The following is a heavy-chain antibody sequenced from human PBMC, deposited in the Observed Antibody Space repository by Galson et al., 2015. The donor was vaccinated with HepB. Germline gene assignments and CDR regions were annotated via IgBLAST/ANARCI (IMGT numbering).Heavy chain of an antibody. V-gene: IGHV1-18*04. D-gene: IGHD3-22*01. CDR2: ISAYNGNT. CDR1: GYTFTSYG. J-gene: IGHJ3*02. Sequence: SVKVSCKASGYTFTSYGISWVRQAPGQGLEWMGWISAYNGNTNYAQKLQGRVTMTTDTSTSTAYMELRSLRSDDTAVYYCARSNFQYYYDSSGYYSYDAFDIWGQGTMVTVSS. CDR3: ARSNFQYYYDSSGYYSYDAFDI.